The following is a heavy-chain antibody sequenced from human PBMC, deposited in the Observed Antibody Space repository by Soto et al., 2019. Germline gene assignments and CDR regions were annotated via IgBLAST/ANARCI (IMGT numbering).Heavy chain of an antibody. D-gene: IGHD2-8*02. CDR3: ARDKITGLFAY. Sequence: SETLSLTCAVYGGSFSGYYWTWIRQPPGTGLEWIGEINHSGSTNYNPPLKSRVTISVDTSKNQFSLKLTSVTAADTAVYYCARDKITGLFAYWGQGTLVTVSS. CDR2: INHSGST. J-gene: IGHJ4*02. CDR1: GGSFSGYY. V-gene: IGHV4-34*01.